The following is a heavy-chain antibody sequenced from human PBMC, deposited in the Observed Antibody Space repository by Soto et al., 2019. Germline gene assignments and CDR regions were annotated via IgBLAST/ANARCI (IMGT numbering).Heavy chain of an antibody. Sequence: EVQLLESGGGLVQPGGSLRLSCAASGFTFSSYAMSWVRQAPGKGLEWVSAISGSGGSTYYADSVKGRFTISRDNSKNTLYLQMNSLRAEDTAVYYCAKDPTLDYGDYASGYYFDYWGQGALVTVSS. J-gene: IGHJ4*02. D-gene: IGHD4-17*01. CDR3: AKDPTLDYGDYASGYYFDY. CDR2: ISGSGGST. CDR1: GFTFSSYA. V-gene: IGHV3-23*01.